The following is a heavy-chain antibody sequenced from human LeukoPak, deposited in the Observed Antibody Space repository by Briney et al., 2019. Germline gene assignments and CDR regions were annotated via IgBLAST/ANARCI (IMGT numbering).Heavy chain of an antibody. J-gene: IGHJ4*02. Sequence: GGSLRLSCAASGFTFSSYGMIWVRQAPGKGLEWVSAISGSGSSTYYADSVKGRFTISRDNSKNTLYLQMNSLRAEDTGVYYCGTYGYSSSWYCGWWQGRMVIVFS. D-gene: IGHD6-13*01. CDR1: GFTFSSYG. CDR2: ISGSGSST. V-gene: IGHV3-23*01. CDR3: GTYGYSSSWYCG.